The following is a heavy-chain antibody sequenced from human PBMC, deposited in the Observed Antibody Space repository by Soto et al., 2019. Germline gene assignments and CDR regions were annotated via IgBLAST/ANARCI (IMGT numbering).Heavy chain of an antibody. CDR3: AKDRRAGGNYGFYSDF. D-gene: IGHD1-26*01. CDR1: GFTFSSYG. CDR2: SSANGAGT. J-gene: IGHJ4*02. Sequence: EVQLLESGGGLVKPGGSLRLSCAASGFTFSSYGMTWVRQAPGKGLEWVSFSSANGAGTYYADSVKGRFTISRDNTKNALDLQMSMRRADDATVYYCAKDRRAGGNYGFYSDFWGQGDLVIVSS. V-gene: IGHV3-23*01.